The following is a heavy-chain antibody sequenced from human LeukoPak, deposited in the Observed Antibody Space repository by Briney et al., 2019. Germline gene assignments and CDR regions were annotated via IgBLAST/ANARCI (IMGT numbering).Heavy chain of an antibody. D-gene: IGHD6-19*01. CDR2: MNQDGTFV. J-gene: IGHJ4*02. CDR3: ARDVEQWLVRVYYFDY. Sequence: GGSLRLSCATSGFSFSSNWMSWVRRTPGKGLEWVATMNQDGTFVRYIDSVKGRFTISRDNAKNSLYLQMNSLRAEDTAVYYCARDVEQWLVRVYYFDYWGQGTLVTVSS. CDR1: GFSFSSNW. V-gene: IGHV3-7*01.